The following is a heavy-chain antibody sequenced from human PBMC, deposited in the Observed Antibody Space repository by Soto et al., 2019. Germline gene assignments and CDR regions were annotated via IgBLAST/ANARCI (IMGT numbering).Heavy chain of an antibody. V-gene: IGHV3-23*01. CDR1: GFPFSSYA. CDR2: ISGSGDSA. D-gene: IGHD3-10*01. Sequence: GGSLRLSCAASGFPFSSYAMSWVRQAPGKGLEWVSVISGSGDSANYADSVKGRFTISRDNSKNTLYLEMSNLRSEDTAVYYCAKIRDLVRGGFDYWGQGTLVTVSS. J-gene: IGHJ4*02. CDR3: AKIRDLVRGGFDY.